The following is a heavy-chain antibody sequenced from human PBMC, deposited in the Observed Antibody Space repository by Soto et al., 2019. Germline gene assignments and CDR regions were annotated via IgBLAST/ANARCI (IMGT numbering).Heavy chain of an antibody. CDR2: INWNSGSI. CDR1: GFTFSDYA. Sequence: SLRLSCAASGFTFSDYAMHLVRQVPGKGLEWVSGINWNSGSIGYGDSVKGRFAISRDNAKNSLHLQMNSLSAEDTAFYYCVKDESINWYSGHFRHWGQGTLVTVSS. J-gene: IGHJ1*01. D-gene: IGHD6-13*01. CDR3: VKDESINWYSGHFRH. V-gene: IGHV3-9*01.